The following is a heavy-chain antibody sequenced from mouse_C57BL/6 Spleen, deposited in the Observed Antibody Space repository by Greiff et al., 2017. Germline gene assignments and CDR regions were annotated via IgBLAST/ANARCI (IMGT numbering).Heavy chain of an antibody. CDR1: GYTFTSYW. V-gene: IGHV1-64*01. CDR3: ARYLDWYFDV. Sequence: QVQLQQPGPELVKPGASVKLSCKASGYTFTSYWMHWVKQRHGKSLAWIGLIHPNTGSTNYNEKFKSKATLTVDKSSSTAYMQLSSLTSEDSAVYYCARYLDWYFDVWGTGTTVTVAS. J-gene: IGHJ1*03. CDR2: IHPNTGST.